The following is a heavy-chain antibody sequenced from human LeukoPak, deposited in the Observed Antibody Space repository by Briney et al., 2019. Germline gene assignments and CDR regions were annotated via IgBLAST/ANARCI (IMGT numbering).Heavy chain of an antibody. CDR2: IIPIFGTA. D-gene: IGHD2-15*01. J-gene: IGHJ6*03. CDR1: GGTFSSYA. V-gene: IGHV1-69*13. Sequence: SVKVSCKASGGTFSSYAISWVRQAPGQGLEWMGGIIPIFGTANYAQKFQGRVAITADESQSTAHMELSSVRSEDTAGYYCARHCSDGSCYSGEYYMDVWREGTTVTVPS. CDR3: ARHCSDGSCYSGEYYMDV.